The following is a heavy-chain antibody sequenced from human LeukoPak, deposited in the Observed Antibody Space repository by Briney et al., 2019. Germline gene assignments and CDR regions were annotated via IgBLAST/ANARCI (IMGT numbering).Heavy chain of an antibody. CDR2: SSYSGST. V-gene: IGHV4-61*01. D-gene: IGHD1-1*01. CDR3: ATVRWNDGDAFDI. J-gene: IGHJ3*02. Sequence: SETLSLTCSVSGSSVSSGSYYWSWIRQPPGKGLEWIGYSSYSGSTSYNPSLKSRVTIAVDTSKNQFSLRLRSVTAADTAVYYCATVRWNDGDAFDIWGQGTMVTVSS. CDR1: GSSVSSGSYY.